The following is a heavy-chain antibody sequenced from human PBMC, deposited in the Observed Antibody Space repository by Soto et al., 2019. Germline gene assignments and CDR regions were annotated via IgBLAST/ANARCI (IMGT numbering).Heavy chain of an antibody. CDR2: LIPIFGAG. D-gene: IGHD6-6*01. J-gene: IGHJ5*02. V-gene: IGHV1-69*01. CDR3: ARGRSSPNFDP. CDR1: GGTFTNYV. Sequence: QVQLVQSGAEVRKPGSSVKVSCKISGGTFTNYVISWLRQAPGQGLEWMGGLIPIFGAGNLAQKFQGRVTITADESTSTVNMELSSLTSEDTAVYYCARGRSSPNFDPWGQGTLVTVSS.